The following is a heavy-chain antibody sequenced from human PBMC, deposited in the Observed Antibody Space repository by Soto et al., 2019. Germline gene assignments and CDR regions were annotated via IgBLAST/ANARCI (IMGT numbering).Heavy chain of an antibody. J-gene: IGHJ6*02. CDR2: IIPIFGTA. V-gene: IGHV1-69*12. D-gene: IGHD2-15*01. CDR1: RGTFSSYA. Sequence: QVQLVQSGAEVKKPGSSVKVSCKASRGTFSSYAISWVRQAPGQGLEWMGGIIPIFGTANYAQKFQGRVSITADESTSTAYMELSSLRSEDTAVYYCARAPCSGGSCYSGKGTRGMDVWGQGTTVTVSS. CDR3: ARAPCSGGSCYSGKGTRGMDV.